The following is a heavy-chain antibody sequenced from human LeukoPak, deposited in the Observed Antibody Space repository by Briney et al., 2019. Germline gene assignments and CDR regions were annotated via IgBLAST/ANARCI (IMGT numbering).Heavy chain of an antibody. Sequence: GGSLRLSCAASGFSFSSYEMNWVRQAPGKGLEWVLYISSSGSTIYYADSVKGRFTISRDNAKNSLYLQMNSLRAEDTAVYYCATWGGALAPPWGQGTLVTVSS. V-gene: IGHV3-48*03. CDR1: GFSFSSYE. CDR2: ISSSGSTI. D-gene: IGHD7-27*01. J-gene: IGHJ5*02. CDR3: ATWGGALAPP.